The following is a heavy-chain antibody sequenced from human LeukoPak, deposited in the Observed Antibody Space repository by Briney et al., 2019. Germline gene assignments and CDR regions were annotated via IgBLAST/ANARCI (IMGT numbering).Heavy chain of an antibody. CDR2: TYYRSKWYN. Sequence: SQTLSRTCAISGDSVSSNSGAWNWIRHSPSRGLEWLGRTYYRSKWYNDYAVSVKSRITINPDTSKNQFSLQLNSVTPEDTAVYYCATGDAFDIWGQGTMVTVSS. CDR1: GDSVSSNSGA. V-gene: IGHV6-1*01. CDR3: ATGDAFDI. J-gene: IGHJ3*02.